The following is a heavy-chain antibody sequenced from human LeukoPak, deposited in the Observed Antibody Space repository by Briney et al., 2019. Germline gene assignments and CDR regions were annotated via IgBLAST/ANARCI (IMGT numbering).Heavy chain of an antibody. CDR1: GFTFDDYA. CDR2: ISWNSGSI. J-gene: IGHJ3*02. CDR3: AKALSSGYYNSAFDI. Sequence: GGSLRLSCAASGFTFDDYAMHWVRQAPGEGLEWVSGISWNSGSIGYADSVKGRFTISRDNAKNSLYLQMNSLRAEDTALYYCAKALSSGYYNSAFDIWGQGTMVTVSS. V-gene: IGHV3-9*01. D-gene: IGHD3-22*01.